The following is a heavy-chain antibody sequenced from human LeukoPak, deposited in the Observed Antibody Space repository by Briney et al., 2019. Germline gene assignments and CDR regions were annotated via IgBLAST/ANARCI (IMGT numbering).Heavy chain of an antibody. J-gene: IGHJ4*02. CDR1: GFTFSSYA. CDR2: ISSSGSTI. V-gene: IGHV3-48*03. CDR3: ARDSPRGGTFDY. D-gene: IGHD3-10*01. Sequence: GGSLRLSCAASGFTFSSYAMSWVRQAPGKGLEWVSYISSSGSTIYYADSVKGRFTISRDNAKNSLYLQMNSLRAEDTAVYYCARDSPRGGTFDYWGQGTLVTVSS.